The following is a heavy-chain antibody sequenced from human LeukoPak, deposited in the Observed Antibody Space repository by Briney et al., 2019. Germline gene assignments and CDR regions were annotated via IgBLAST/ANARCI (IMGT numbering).Heavy chain of an antibody. Sequence: GGSLRLSCAASGFTVSSNYMSWVRQAPGKGLEWVAVISYDGSNKYYADSVKGRFTISRDNSKNTLYLQMNSLRAEDTAVYYCAKDVRYDSSVVDYWGQGTLVTVSS. V-gene: IGHV3-30*18. J-gene: IGHJ4*02. CDR1: GFTVSSNY. CDR2: ISYDGSNK. CDR3: AKDVRYDSSVVDY. D-gene: IGHD3-22*01.